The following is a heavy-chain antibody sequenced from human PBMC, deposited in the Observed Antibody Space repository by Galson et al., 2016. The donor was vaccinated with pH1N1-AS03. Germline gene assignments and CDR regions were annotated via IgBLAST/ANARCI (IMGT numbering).Heavy chain of an antibody. J-gene: IGHJ4*02. CDR2: ISGADLST. V-gene: IGHV3-23*01. Sequence: SLRLSCAASGFTLRSYAMSWVRQAPGKGLECVSSISGADLSTYYADSVKGRFTVSRDNSKNTLYLQMNGLRAEDTAIYYCANPRASGTTMVTRLDYWGQGILVTVSS. CDR1: GFTLRSYA. D-gene: IGHD5-18*01. CDR3: ANPRASGTTMVTRLDY.